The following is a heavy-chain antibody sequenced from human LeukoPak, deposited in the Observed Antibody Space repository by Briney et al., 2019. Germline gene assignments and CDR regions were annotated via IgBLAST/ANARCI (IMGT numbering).Heavy chain of an antibody. V-gene: IGHV4-59*01. CDR3: ARSPTVSPYYYYGMDV. CDR1: GGSINTYY. D-gene: IGHD4-17*01. Sequence: SETLSLTCTVSGGSINTYYWSWIRQPPGKGLEWIGYIYYSGTTNYNPSLKSRVTISVDASKNQFSLKLRSVTAADSAVYYCARSPTVSPYYYYGMDVWGQGTTVTVSS. J-gene: IGHJ6*02. CDR2: IYYSGTT.